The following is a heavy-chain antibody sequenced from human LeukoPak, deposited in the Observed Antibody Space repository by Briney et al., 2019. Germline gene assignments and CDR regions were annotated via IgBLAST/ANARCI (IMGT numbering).Heavy chain of an antibody. D-gene: IGHD2-2*01. CDR1: GGSFSCYY. V-gene: IGHV4-34*01. CDR3: AADCSRTSCYLPIDY. CDR2: INHSGST. Sequence: ETLSLTCAVYGGSFSCYYWSWIRQPPGKGLEWIGEINHSGSTNYNPSLKSRVTISVDTSKNQFSLKLSSVTAADTAVYYCAADCSRTSCYLPIDYWGQGTLVTVSS. J-gene: IGHJ4*02.